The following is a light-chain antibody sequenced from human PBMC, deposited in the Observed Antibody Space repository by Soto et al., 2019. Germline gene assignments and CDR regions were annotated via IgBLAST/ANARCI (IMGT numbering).Light chain of an antibody. CDR2: DAS. J-gene: IGKJ5*01. CDR3: QQRSNWPSIT. CDR1: QSVSSY. V-gene: IGKV3-11*01. Sequence: EIVLTQSPATLSLSPGERATLSCRASQSVSSYLAWYQQKPGQAPRLLIYDASNRATGIPARFSGSGSRTAFPLTISSLEPEDFAVYYCQQRSNWPSITFGQGTRLQIK.